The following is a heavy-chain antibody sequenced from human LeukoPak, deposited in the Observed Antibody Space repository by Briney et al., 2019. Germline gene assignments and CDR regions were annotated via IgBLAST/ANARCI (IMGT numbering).Heavy chain of an antibody. CDR3: AREYYDILTGYTSPPNTDY. D-gene: IGHD3-9*01. V-gene: IGHV3-23*01. Sequence: GGSLRLSCAASGFTFSSYGMSWVRQAPGKGLEWVSAISGSGGSTYYADSVKGRFTISRDNSKNTLYLQMNSLRAEDTAVYYCAREYYDILTGYTSPPNTDYWGQGTLVTVSS. CDR1: GFTFSSYG. CDR2: ISGSGGST. J-gene: IGHJ4*02.